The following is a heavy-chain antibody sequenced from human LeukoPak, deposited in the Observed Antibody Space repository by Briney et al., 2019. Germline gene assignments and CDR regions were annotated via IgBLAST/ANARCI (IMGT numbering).Heavy chain of an antibody. V-gene: IGHV7-4-1*02. CDR1: GYTFTSYA. Sequence: GASVKVSFKASGYTFTSYAMNWVRQAPGQGRDWMEWINTNTGNPTYAQVFTGRFVFSLDTSVSPEYVQLSRLKAEDTGVYYCARDLRVTYRYGRDGVRWFAPWGPGTLVTVSS. J-gene: IGHJ5*02. CDR2: INTNTGNP. D-gene: IGHD5-18*01. CDR3: ARDLRVTYRYGRDGVRWFAP.